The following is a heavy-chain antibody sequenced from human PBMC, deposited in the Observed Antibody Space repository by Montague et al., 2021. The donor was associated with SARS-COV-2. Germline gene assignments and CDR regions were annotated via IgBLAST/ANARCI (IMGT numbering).Heavy chain of an antibody. CDR3: ARTTYFDLASVYYYGMDV. J-gene: IGHJ6*02. V-gene: IGHV4-59*08. CDR2: IYYSGST. Sequence: SETLSLTCTVYGGSINNYYWSWIRQPPGRGLEWIGYIYYSGSTEYSPSLKGRVTMSIDTSKNQFSLRLNSVTAADTAVYFCARTTYFDLASVYYYGMDVWGQGTTVTVSS. CDR1: GGSINNYY. D-gene: IGHD3-9*01.